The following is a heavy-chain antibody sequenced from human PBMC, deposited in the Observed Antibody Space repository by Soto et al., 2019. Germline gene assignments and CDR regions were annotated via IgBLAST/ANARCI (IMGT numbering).Heavy chain of an antibody. CDR3: AKVQPRPYCSSVSCAFDY. CDR1: GFTFSSYA. D-gene: IGHD2-2*01. J-gene: IGHJ4*02. Sequence: PGGSLRLSCAASGFTFSSYAMSWVRQAPGKGLEWVSAISGSGGSTYYADSVKGRFTISRDNSKNTLYLQMNSLRAEDTAVYYCAKVQPRPYCSSVSCAFDYWGQGTLVTVSS. CDR2: ISGSGGST. V-gene: IGHV3-23*01.